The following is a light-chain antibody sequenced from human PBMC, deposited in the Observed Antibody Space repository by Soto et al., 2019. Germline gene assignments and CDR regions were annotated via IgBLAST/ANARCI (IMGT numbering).Light chain of an antibody. CDR1: QSVSSY. J-gene: IGKJ4*01. CDR3: LHRYNWPLT. CDR2: DAS. Sequence: EIVLTQSPATQSLSPGERATLSGRDSQSVSSYLAWYQHKPGQAPRLLIYDASNRATGIPARFSGSGSGTDFTLTISRLEPEDFAVYYCLHRYNWPLTFGGGTKVEIK. V-gene: IGKV3-11*01.